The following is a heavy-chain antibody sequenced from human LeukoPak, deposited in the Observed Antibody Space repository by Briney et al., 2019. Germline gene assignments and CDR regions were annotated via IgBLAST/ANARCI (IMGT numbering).Heavy chain of an antibody. CDR3: ARDPYYYDSSGYYPYYYGMDV. V-gene: IGHV4-30-4*01. J-gene: IGHJ6*02. D-gene: IGHD3-22*01. CDR2: IYYSGST. Sequence: TSQTLSLTCTVSGGSISSGDYYWSWIRQPPGKGLAWIGYIYYSGSTYYNPSLKSRVTISVDTSKNQFSLKLSSVTAADTAVYYCARDPYYYDSSGYYPYYYGMDVWGQGTTVTVSS. CDR1: GGSISSGDYY.